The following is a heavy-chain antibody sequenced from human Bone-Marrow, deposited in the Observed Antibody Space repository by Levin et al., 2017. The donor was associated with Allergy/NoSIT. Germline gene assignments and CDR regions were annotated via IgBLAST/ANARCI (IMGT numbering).Heavy chain of an antibody. CDR2: IIPIFGTA. Sequence: SVKVSCKASGGTFSSYAISWVRQAPGQGLEWVGGIIPIFGTAKYAQKFQGRVTIIADEISSTAYMELSRLRSEDTAVYYCCLGFGGNPNAFDIWGQGTMVTVSS. CDR3: CLGFGGNPNAFDI. J-gene: IGHJ3*02. D-gene: IGHD4-23*01. CDR1: GGTFSSYA. V-gene: IGHV1-69*13.